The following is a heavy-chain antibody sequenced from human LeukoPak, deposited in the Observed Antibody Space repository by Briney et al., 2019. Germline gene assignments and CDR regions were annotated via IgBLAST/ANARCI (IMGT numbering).Heavy chain of an antibody. D-gene: IGHD6-13*01. CDR1: GFTVRSNY. CDR2: IYSGGST. CDR3: AKDFGQQLVFYYYYYGMDV. Sequence: SGGSLRLSCAVSGFTVRSNYITWVRQAPGKGLDWVSIIYSGGSTFYADSVKGRFTISRDNSKNTLYLQMNSLRAEDTAVYYCAKDFGQQLVFYYYYYGMDVWGQGTTVTVSS. V-gene: IGHV3-66*01. J-gene: IGHJ6*02.